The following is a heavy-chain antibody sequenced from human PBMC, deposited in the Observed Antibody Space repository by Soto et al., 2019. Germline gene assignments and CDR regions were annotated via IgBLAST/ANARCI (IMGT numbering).Heavy chain of an antibody. V-gene: IGHV1-69*12. CDR3: ARAVAGGVYYYYGMDV. Sequence: QVQLVQSGAEVKKPGSSVKVSCKASGGTFSSYAINWVRQAPGQGLEWMGGIIPIFGTADYAQKFQGRITITADESTSTAYMELSSLRSEDTAVYYCARAVAGGVYYYYGMDVWGQGTTVTVSS. J-gene: IGHJ6*02. CDR1: GGTFSSYA. CDR2: IIPIFGTA. D-gene: IGHD6-19*01.